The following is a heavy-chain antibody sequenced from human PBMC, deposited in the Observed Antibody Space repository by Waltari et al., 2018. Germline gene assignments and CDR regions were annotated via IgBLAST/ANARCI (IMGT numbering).Heavy chain of an antibody. CDR3: ARVHARITIFGVVTNWYFDL. CDR2: ISSSSSTI. V-gene: IGHV3-48*04. D-gene: IGHD3-3*01. Sequence: EVQLVESGGGLVQPGGSLRLSCAASGFTFSSYSMNWVRQAPGKGLEWVSYISSSSSTIYYADSVKGRFTISRDNAKNSLYLQMNSLRAEDTAVYYCARVHARITIFGVVTNWYFDLWGRGTLVTVSS. J-gene: IGHJ2*01. CDR1: GFTFSSYS.